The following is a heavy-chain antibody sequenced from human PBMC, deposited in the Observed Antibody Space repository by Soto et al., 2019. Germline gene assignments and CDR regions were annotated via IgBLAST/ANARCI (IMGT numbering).Heavy chain of an antibody. V-gene: IGHV1-69*06. J-gene: IGHJ6*02. D-gene: IGHD3-22*01. Sequence: NYAISWVRQAPGQGLGWMGGIIPIFGTANYAQKFQGRVTITADKSTSTAYMELSSLRSEDTAVYYCASPSPYYYDSSGYFRYYGMDVWGQGTTVTVSS. CDR3: ASPSPYYYDSSGYFRYYGMDV. CDR1: NYA. CDR2: IIPIFGTA.